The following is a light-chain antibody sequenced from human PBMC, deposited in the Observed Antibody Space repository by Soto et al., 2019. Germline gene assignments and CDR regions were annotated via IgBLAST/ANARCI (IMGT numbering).Light chain of an antibody. CDR2: DAS. CDR3: HTYNSYSLHT. V-gene: IGKV1-5*01. CDR1: QSVSRR. Sequence: DIQKTQSPSTLSASVGDRITITCRASQSVSRRLAWFQQKPGKAPKLLIYDASSLESGVPSRFSGRGSGTKFTLTISSLQPDDCATYYCHTYNSYSLHTFGQGTKLEIK. J-gene: IGKJ2*01.